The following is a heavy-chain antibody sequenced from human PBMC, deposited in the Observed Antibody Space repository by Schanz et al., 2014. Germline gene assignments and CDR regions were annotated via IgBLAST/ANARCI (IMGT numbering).Heavy chain of an antibody. D-gene: IGHD3-9*01. V-gene: IGHV1-69*08. Sequence: QVQLVQSGAEVKKPGSSVKVSCKASGGTFSSSTLTWVRQAPGQGLEWMGRIIPILDKTNYAQKFQGRVTMTADKSTRTVYREVSGLRSEDTAVYYCAKVDRTRYYAMDVWGQGTTVTVSS. CDR2: IIPILDKT. CDR1: GGTFSSST. J-gene: IGHJ6*02. CDR3: AKVDRTRYYAMDV.